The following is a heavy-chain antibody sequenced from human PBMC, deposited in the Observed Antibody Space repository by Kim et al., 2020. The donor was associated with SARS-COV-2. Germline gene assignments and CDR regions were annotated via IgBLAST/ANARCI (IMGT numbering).Heavy chain of an antibody. CDR1: GGSFSGYY. CDR2: INHSGST. Sequence: SETLSLTCAVYGGSFSGYYWSWIRQPPGKGLEWIGEINHSGSTNYNPSPKSRVTISVDTSKNQSSLKLSSVTAADTAVYYCATASYHITVVVVVTKYYYGMDVWGQGTTDPVSS. CDR3: ATASYHITVVVVVTKYYYGMDV. J-gene: IGHJ6*02. D-gene: IGHD3-22*01. V-gene: IGHV4-34*01.